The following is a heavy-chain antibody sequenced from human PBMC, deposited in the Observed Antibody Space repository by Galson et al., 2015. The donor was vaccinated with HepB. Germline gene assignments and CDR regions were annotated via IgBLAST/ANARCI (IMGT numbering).Heavy chain of an antibody. Sequence: LSLTCTVSGGSISSSSYYWGWIRQPPGKGLEWIGSIYYSGSTYYNPSLKSRVTISVDTSKNQFSLKLSSVTAADTAVYYCARVAYDYVWGSYRYPFDYWGQGTLVTVSS. J-gene: IGHJ4*02. CDR3: ARVAYDYVWGSYRYPFDY. CDR2: IYYSGST. D-gene: IGHD3-16*02. CDR1: GGSISSSSYY. V-gene: IGHV4-39*07.